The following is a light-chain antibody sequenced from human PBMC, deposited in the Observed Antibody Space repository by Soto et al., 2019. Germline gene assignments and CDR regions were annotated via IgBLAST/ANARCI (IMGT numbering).Light chain of an antibody. V-gene: IGKV3-20*01. CDR1: QSVSNNY. Sequence: ETVLTQRPCTLSLSPGERATLSCRASQSVSNNYLAWYQQRPGQAPRLLIFDASTRAIGIPDRFSGSGSGTDFTLTINRLEPEDFAVYYRQQYSDSPRTFGQGTKVDIK. CDR3: QQYSDSPRT. CDR2: DAS. J-gene: IGKJ1*01.